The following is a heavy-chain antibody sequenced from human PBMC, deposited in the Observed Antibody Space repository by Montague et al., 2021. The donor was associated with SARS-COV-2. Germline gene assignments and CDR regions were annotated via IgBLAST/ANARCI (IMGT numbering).Heavy chain of an antibody. D-gene: IGHD3-9*01. CDR2: ITSSGSTI. CDR3: ARDLRDYDILTGYL. J-gene: IGHJ4*02. Sequence: SLRLSCAASGFTFSSYEMNWVRQAPGKGLEWVSYITSSGSTIYYADSVKGRFTISRDNAMNSLFLQMNSLRAEDTAVYYCARDLRDYDILTGYLWGQGTLVTVSS. CDR1: GFTFSSYE. V-gene: IGHV3-48*03.